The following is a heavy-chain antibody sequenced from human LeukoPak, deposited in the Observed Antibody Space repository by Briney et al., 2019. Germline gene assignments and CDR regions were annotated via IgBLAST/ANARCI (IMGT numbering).Heavy chain of an antibody. CDR3: AATVTTSYFDY. V-gene: IGHV1-2*06. J-gene: IGHJ4*02. Sequence: GASVKVSCKASGYTLTGYYMHWVRQAPGQGLEWMGRINPNSGGTNYAQKFQGRVTMTRDTSISTAYMELSRLRSDDTAVYYCAATVTTSYFDYWGQGTLVTVSS. CDR2: INPNSGGT. CDR1: GYTLTGYY. D-gene: IGHD4-17*01.